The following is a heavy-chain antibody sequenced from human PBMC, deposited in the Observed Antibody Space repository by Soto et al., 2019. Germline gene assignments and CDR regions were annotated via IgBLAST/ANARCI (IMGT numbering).Heavy chain of an antibody. D-gene: IGHD1-1*01. CDR1: GFTFSSYA. V-gene: IGHV3-23*01. Sequence: EVQLLESGGGLVQPGGSLRLSCAASGFTFSSYAMSWVRQAPGKGLEWVSAISNSGGSTYYADSVKGRFTISRDNAKNTLVVQMSSLRAEDTALYYCANSQLSWDLDLWGRVSVVTVSS. J-gene: IGHJ2*01. CDR2: ISNSGGST. CDR3: ANSQLSWDLDL.